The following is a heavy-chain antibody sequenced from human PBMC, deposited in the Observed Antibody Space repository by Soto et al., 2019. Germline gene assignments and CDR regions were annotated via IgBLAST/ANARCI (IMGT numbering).Heavy chain of an antibody. D-gene: IGHD7-27*01. CDR2: IYWADDN. CDR3: AHSLIPNWGSRGAFDY. V-gene: IGHV2-5*02. CDR1: GFSLSTSGVG. J-gene: IGHJ4*02. Sequence: QITLKESGPTLVKPTQTLTLTCTFSGFSLSTSGVGVGWIRQPPGKALEWLALIYWADDNRYSPSLKSRLTITKXTXKXXVVLTTTNMHPVDTATYYCAHSLIPNWGSRGAFDYWGQGTLVTVSS.